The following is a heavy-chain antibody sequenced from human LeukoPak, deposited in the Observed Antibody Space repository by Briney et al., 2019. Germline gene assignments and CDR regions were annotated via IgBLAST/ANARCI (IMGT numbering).Heavy chain of an antibody. V-gene: IGHV4-34*01. CDR1: GGSFSGYY. CDR3: ARGSFNWFDP. Sequence: SETLSLTCAVYGGSFSGYYWSWIRQPPGKGLEWIGSIYYSGSTYYNPSLKSRVTISVDTSKNQFSLKLSSVTAADTAVYYCARGSFNWFDPWGQGTLVTVSS. J-gene: IGHJ5*02. CDR2: IYYSGST.